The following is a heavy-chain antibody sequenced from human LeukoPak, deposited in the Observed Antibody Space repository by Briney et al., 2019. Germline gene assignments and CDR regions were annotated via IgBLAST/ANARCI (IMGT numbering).Heavy chain of an antibody. CDR3: ARGGYSYGHDY. J-gene: IGHJ4*02. CDR2: IYSGGST. CDR1: GFTFSSYA. V-gene: IGHV3-53*01. D-gene: IGHD5-18*01. Sequence: GGSLRLSCAASGFTFSSYAMSWVRQAPGKGLEWVSVIYSGGSTYYADSVKGRFTISRDNSKNTLYLQMNSLRAEDTAVYYCARGGYSYGHDYWGQGTLVTVSS.